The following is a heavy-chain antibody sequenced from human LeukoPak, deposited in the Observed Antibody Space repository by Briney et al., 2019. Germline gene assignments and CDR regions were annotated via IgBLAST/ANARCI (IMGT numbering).Heavy chain of an antibody. D-gene: IGHD3-10*02. CDR1: GFTFSSYS. Sequence: GGSLRLSCAASGFTFSSYSMNWVRQAPGKGLEWVSSISSGSSYIYYADSVKGRFSISRDNAKNSLYLQMNSLRAEDTAVYYCAELGITMIGGVWGKGTTVTISS. J-gene: IGHJ6*04. CDR2: ISSGSSYI. V-gene: IGHV3-21*01. CDR3: AELGITMIGGV.